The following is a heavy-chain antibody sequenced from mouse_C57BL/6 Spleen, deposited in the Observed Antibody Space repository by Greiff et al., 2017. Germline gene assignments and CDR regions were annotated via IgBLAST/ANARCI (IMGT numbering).Heavy chain of an antibody. Sequence: VQLQQSGAELVKPGASVKISCKASGYAFSSYWMNWVKQRPGKGLEWIGQIYPGDGDTNYKGKFKGKATLTADKSSSTAYMQLSSLTSEDSAVYFCARSYYSNYEDYWGQGTTLTVSS. D-gene: IGHD2-5*01. CDR2: IYPGDGDT. V-gene: IGHV1-80*01. CDR3: ARSYYSNYEDY. CDR1: GYAFSSYW. J-gene: IGHJ2*01.